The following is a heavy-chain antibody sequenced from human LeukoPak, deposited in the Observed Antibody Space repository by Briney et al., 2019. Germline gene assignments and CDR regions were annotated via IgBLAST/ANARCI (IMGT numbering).Heavy chain of an antibody. V-gene: IGHV4-4*09. CDR3: ARLTRLSTSPDRYYLDF. J-gene: IGHJ4*02. D-gene: IGHD6-6*01. CDR2: IYTSGGT. CDR1: GDSISSYY. Sequence: PSETLSLSCTVSGDSISSYYWSWIRQPPGKGLEWIGYIYTSGGTNYIPSLKGRVTISIDTSKNQFSLKLSSVTAADSAVYYCARLTRLSTSPDRYYLDFWGQGTLVTVSS.